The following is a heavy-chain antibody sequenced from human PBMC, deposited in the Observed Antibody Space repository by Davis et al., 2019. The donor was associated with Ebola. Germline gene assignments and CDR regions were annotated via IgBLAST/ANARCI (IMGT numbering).Heavy chain of an antibody. D-gene: IGHD5-12*01. V-gene: IGHV3-23*01. CDR2: ISGSGAIK. J-gene: IGHJ4*02. Sequence: AESLRLSCAASGFTFSTYPMNWVRQAPGKGLEWVSSISGSGAIKFYADTVKGRFTTTRDNSRDTVYLQMHSRRAEDTAIYFCARVGPLVYSGYDLSFDSWGQGAQVTVSS. CDR1: GFTFSTYP. CDR3: ARVGPLVYSGYDLSFDS.